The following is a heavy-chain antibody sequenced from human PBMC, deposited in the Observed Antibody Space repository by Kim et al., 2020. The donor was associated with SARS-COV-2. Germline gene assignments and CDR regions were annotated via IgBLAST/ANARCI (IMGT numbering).Heavy chain of an antibody. Sequence: SVKVSCKASGGTFSSYAISWVRQAPGQGLEWMGGIIPIFGTANYAQKFQGRVTITADESTSTAYMELSSLRSEDTAVYYCARVVRVEGWTLDYWGQGTLVTVSS. V-gene: IGHV1-69*13. J-gene: IGHJ4*02. CDR1: GGTFSSYA. CDR3: ARVVRVEGWTLDY. D-gene: IGHD2-21*01. CDR2: IIPIFGTA.